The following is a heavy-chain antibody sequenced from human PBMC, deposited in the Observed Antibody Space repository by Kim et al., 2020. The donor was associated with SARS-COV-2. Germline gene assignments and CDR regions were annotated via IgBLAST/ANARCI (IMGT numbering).Heavy chain of an antibody. D-gene: IGHD3-16*02. Sequence: ASVKVSCKASGYTFTSYYMHWVRQAPGQGLEWMGIINPSGGSTSYAQKFQGRVTMTRDTSTSTVYMELSSLRSEDTAVYYCARDLRMITFGGVIVIQGFDYWGQGTLVTVSS. J-gene: IGHJ4*02. V-gene: IGHV1-46*01. CDR3: ARDLRMITFGGVIVIQGFDY. CDR1: GYTFTSYY. CDR2: INPSGGST.